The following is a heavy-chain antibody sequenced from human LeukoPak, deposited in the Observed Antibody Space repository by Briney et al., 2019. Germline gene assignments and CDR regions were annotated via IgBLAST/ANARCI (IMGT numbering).Heavy chain of an antibody. J-gene: IGHJ4*02. CDR1: GYTFTGHY. CDR3: AREFSSSWFDY. Sequence: ASVQVSCKASGYTFTGHYMHWVRQAPGQGLEWMGWINCNTGGTNYAQDFQGWVRMTRDTSIGTVYMELSRLRSDDTAVYYCAREFSSSWFDYWGQGTLVTVSS. CDR2: INCNTGGT. D-gene: IGHD3-22*01. V-gene: IGHV1-2*04.